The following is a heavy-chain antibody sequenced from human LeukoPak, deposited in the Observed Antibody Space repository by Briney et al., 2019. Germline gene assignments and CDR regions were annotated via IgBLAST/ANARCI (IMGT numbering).Heavy chain of an antibody. CDR1: GFTFSSYP. CDR2: ISYDGSNK. J-gene: IGHJ4*02. V-gene: IGHV3-30*04. D-gene: IGHD6-19*01. Sequence: GGSLRLSCAASGFTFSSYPMHWVRQAPGKGLEWVAVISYDGSNKYYADSVKGRFTISRDNSKNTLYLQMNSLRAEDTAVYYCAREFYVGYSSGWPSGYWGQGTLVTVSS. CDR3: AREFYVGYSSGWPSGY.